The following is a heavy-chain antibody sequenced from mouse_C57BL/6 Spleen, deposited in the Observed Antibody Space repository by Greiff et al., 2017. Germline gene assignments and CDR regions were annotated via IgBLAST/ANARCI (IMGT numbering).Heavy chain of an antibody. Sequence: QVTLKVSGPGILQSSQTLSLTCSFSGFSLSTSGMGVSWIRQPSGKGLEWLAHIYWDDDKRYNPSLKSRLTISKDTSRNHVFLKITSVDTAETATYYCARGNDYDGYYAMDDWGQGASVTVSS. V-gene: IGHV8-12*01. CDR1: GFSLSTSGMG. J-gene: IGHJ4*01. CDR2: IYWDDDK. D-gene: IGHD2-4*01. CDR3: ARGNDYDGYYAMDD.